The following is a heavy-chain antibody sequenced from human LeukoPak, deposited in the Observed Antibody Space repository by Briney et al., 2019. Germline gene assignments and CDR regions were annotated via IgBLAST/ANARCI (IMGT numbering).Heavy chain of an antibody. Sequence: SVKVSCKTSGGTFSSYAISWVRQAPGQGLEWMGGIIPIFGTANYAQKFQGRVTITADESTSTAYMELSSLRSEDTAVYYCASSGDFGKPYYFDYWGQGTLVTVSS. J-gene: IGHJ4*02. D-gene: IGHD5-12*01. CDR2: IIPIFGTA. V-gene: IGHV1-69*13. CDR1: GGTFSSYA. CDR3: ASSGDFGKPYYFDY.